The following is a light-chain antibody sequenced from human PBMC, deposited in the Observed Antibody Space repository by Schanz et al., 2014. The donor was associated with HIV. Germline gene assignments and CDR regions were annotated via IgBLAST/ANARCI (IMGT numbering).Light chain of an antibody. Sequence: DIQLTQSPSFLSASVGDSVTITCRASQGFGTYLAWYQQKPGKAPKLLINEASSLQSGVPSRFSGSGSGTDFTLTISTLEPEDFAVYYCQQYGSSFGPGTKVEIK. V-gene: IGKV1-9*01. CDR1: QGFGTY. CDR2: EAS. CDR3: QQYGSS. J-gene: IGKJ3*01.